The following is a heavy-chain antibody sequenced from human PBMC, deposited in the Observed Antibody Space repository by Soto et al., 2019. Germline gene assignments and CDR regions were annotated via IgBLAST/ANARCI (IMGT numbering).Heavy chain of an antibody. J-gene: IGHJ4*02. Sequence: DVRLAESGGGLVQPGGSLRLSCTTSGFSVASFAMTWVRQAPGKGLEWVATISGSDGKTYYADSVKGRFSISRDTSRNTLYLQMNSLRADDTAIYYCVKWSYLDYWGQGTRVTVSS. CDR1: GFSVASFA. CDR3: VKWSYLDY. CDR2: ISGSDGKT. V-gene: IGHV3-23*04. D-gene: IGHD3-3*01.